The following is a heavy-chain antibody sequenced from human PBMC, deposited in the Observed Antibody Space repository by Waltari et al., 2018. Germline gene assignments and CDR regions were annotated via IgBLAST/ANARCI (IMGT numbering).Heavy chain of an antibody. J-gene: IGHJ3*02. V-gene: IGHV4-61*02. CDR2: IETSEST. CDR1: GRSISSGSYY. CDR3: AIDQMATDAFDI. Sequence: QVQLQESGPGLVKPSQTLSLTCTVSGRSISSGSYYWSWIRQPAGKGLEGLGRIETSESTNDNPDLKRRVTISVDTSKNQFPLKRSPVTAADTAEYYCAIDQMATDAFDIWGQGTMVTVSS. D-gene: IGHD5-12*01.